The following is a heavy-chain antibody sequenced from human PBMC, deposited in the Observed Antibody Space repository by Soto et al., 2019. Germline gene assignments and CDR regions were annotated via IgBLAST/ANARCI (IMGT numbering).Heavy chain of an antibody. CDR2: ISSSSSYI. J-gene: IGHJ4*02. V-gene: IGHV3-11*06. Sequence: GGSLRLSCAASGFTFSDYYMSWIRQAPGKGLECVSYISSSSSYINYADSVKGRFTVSRDNAKKSLYLQMNSLRAEDTAVYYCARDRSGYGYFDYWGQGTLVTVSS. CDR3: ARDRSGYGYFDY. CDR1: GFTFSDYY. D-gene: IGHD5-12*01.